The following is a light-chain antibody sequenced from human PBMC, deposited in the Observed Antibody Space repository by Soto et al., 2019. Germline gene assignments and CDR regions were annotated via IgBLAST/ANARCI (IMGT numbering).Light chain of an antibody. V-gene: IGKV1-39*01. CDR1: QIINSY. CDR2: AAS. CDR3: QQRGT. Sequence: DIQMTQSPSSLSASVGDRVTITCRASQIINSYLNWYQKKPGKAPKLLIYAASSLHSGVPTRFRGSESGTEFTLTISSLHPEDVATYYCQQRGTFGLGTKVEI. J-gene: IGKJ1*01.